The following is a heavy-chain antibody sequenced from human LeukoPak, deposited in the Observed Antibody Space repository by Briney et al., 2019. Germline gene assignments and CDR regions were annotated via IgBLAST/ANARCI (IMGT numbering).Heavy chain of an antibody. CDR2: ISYDGSNK. Sequence: GGSLRLSCAASGFTFSSYGMHWVRQAPGKGLEWVAVISYDGSNKYYADSVKGRFTISRDNSKNTLYLQMDSLRAEDTAVYCCARAGTMIRGDPDSFDIWGQGTMVTVSS. D-gene: IGHD3-10*01. J-gene: IGHJ3*02. CDR3: ARAGTMIRGDPDSFDI. CDR1: GFTFSSYG. V-gene: IGHV3-30*03.